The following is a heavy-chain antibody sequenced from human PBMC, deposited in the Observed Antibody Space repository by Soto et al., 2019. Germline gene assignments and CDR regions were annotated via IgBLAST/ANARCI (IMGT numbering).Heavy chain of an antibody. D-gene: IGHD2-2*01. V-gene: IGHV3-23*01. Sequence: EVQLLESGGGLVQPGGSLRLSCAASGFTFSSYAMSWVRQAPGKGLEWVSAISGSGGSTYYADSVKGRFTISRDSSKNTLYLQMNSLRSEDTAVYYCSKSAMLLARGSYFDYWGQGSLVTVSS. CDR2: ISGSGGST. J-gene: IGHJ4*02. CDR3: SKSAMLLARGSYFDY. CDR1: GFTFSSYA.